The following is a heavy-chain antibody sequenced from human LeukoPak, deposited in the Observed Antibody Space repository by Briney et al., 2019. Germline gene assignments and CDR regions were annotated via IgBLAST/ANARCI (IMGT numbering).Heavy chain of an antibody. D-gene: IGHD5-24*01. J-gene: IGHJ4*02. Sequence: PGGSLRLSCAASGFTFSNAWMTWVRQAPGKGLEWVSRIKTKTDGGPTDYAAPVKGRFTISRDDSKNTLYLQMNSLKTDDTAVYYCTTVERWLLRSSPYWGQGTLVTVSS. CDR1: GFTFSNAW. CDR2: IKTKTDGGPT. CDR3: TTVERWLLRSSPY. V-gene: IGHV3-15*01.